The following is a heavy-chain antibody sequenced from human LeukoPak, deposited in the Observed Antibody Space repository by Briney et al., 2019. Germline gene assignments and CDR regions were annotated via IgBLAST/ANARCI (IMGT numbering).Heavy chain of an antibody. J-gene: IGHJ4*02. V-gene: IGHV3-30*04. CDR1: GFTFSSYA. CDR2: ISYDGSNK. CDR3: ARGRGYSGYELGY. D-gene: IGHD5-12*01. Sequence: GGSLRLSCAASGFTFSSYAMHWLRQAPRKGLEWVAVISYDGSNKYYADSVKGRFTLSRDNSKNTLYLQMNSLRAEDTAVYYCARGRGYSGYELGYWGQGTLVTVSS.